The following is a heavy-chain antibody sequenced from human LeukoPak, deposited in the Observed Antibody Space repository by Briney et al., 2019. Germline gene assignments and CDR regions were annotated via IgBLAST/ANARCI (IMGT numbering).Heavy chain of an antibody. Sequence: GGSLRLSCAASGFTFSSYAMSWVRRAPGKGLEWVSAISGSGGSTYYADSVKGRFTISRDNSKNTLYLQMNSLRAEDTAVYYCAKDYGIVGATTFDYWGQGTLVTVSS. D-gene: IGHD1-26*01. CDR2: ISGSGGST. CDR1: GFTFSSYA. J-gene: IGHJ4*02. V-gene: IGHV3-23*01. CDR3: AKDYGIVGATTFDY.